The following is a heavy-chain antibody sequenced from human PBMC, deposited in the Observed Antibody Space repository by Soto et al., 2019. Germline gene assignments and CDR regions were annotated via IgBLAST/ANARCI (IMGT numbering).Heavy chain of an antibody. Sequence: QVQLVQSGAEVKKPGASVKVSCKASGYTFTSYAMHWVRQAPGQRLEWMGWINTGNGNTKYSQKFQGRVTITRDTSARTAYMELSSLRSEDTAVYYCARDHYYGSGTYNYFDYWCQGTLVTVSS. CDR1: GYTFTSYA. V-gene: IGHV1-3*04. CDR3: ARDHYYGSGTYNYFDY. J-gene: IGHJ4*02. CDR2: INTGNGNT. D-gene: IGHD3-10*01.